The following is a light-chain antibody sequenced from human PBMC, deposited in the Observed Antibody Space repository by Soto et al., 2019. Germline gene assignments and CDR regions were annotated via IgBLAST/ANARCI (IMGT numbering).Light chain of an antibody. Sequence: QAVVTQEPSLTVSPGGTVTLTCGSSPGAVTSGHYVHWFQQNPGQAPRPLVYDNSHKRSWTPARFSGSRPGGKAALSLSGAEPEDEADYYCLLSYIGAWVFGGGTKLTVL. V-gene: IGLV7-46*01. J-gene: IGLJ3*02. CDR1: PGAVTSGHY. CDR3: LLSYIGAWV. CDR2: DNS.